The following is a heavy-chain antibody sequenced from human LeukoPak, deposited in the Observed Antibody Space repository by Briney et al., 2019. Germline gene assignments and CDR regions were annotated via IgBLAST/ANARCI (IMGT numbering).Heavy chain of an antibody. Sequence: PSETLSLTCTVSGGSISSGSYYWSWIRQPAGKGLEWIGRIYTSGSTNYNPSLKSRVTMSVDTSKNQFSLKLTSVTAADTAMYYCARDTVTHLDYWGQGTLVTVSS. D-gene: IGHD4-17*01. J-gene: IGHJ4*02. CDR3: ARDTVTHLDY. CDR2: IYTSGST. V-gene: IGHV4-61*02. CDR1: GGSISSGSYY.